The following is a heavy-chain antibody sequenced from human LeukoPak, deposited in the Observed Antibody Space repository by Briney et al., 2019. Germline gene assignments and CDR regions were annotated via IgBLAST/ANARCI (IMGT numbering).Heavy chain of an antibody. CDR3: ATLPFATHSSSSRDRWYFDL. J-gene: IGHJ2*01. CDR2: IYYSGST. CDR1: GGSISSYY. D-gene: IGHD6-6*01. Sequence: SETLSLTCTVSGGSISSYYWSWIRQPPGKGLEWIGYIYYSGSTNYNPSLKGRVTISVDTSKNQFSLKLSSVTAADTAVYYCATLPFATHSSSSRDRWYFDLWGRGTLVTVSS. V-gene: IGHV4-59*08.